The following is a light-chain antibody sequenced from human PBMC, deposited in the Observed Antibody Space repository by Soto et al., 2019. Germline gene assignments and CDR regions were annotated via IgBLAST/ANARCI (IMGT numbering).Light chain of an antibody. CDR1: QSVSSSY. CDR3: QQYVNSPRVT. J-gene: IGKJ4*01. Sequence: EIVLTQSPGTLSLSPGERATLSCRANQSVSSSYLAWYQQKPGQAPRLLIYGASSRATGIPDRFSGSGSGTDFTLTISRLEPDDFAVFYCQQYVNSPRVTFGGGTKVEIK. CDR2: GAS. V-gene: IGKV3-20*01.